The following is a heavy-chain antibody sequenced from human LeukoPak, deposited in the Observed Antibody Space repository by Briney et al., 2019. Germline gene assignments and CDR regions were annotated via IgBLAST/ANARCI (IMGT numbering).Heavy chain of an antibody. D-gene: IGHD2-2*01. CDR3: ARGRQLPTHYYYYYYMDV. CDR2: INHSGST. J-gene: IGHJ6*03. CDR1: GGSFSGYY. Sequence: PSETLSLTCAVYGGSFSGYYWSWIRQPPGKGLKWIGEINHSGSTNYNPSLKSRVTISVDTSKNQFSLKLSSVTAADTAVYYCARGRQLPTHYYYYYYMDVWGKGTTVTVSS. V-gene: IGHV4-34*01.